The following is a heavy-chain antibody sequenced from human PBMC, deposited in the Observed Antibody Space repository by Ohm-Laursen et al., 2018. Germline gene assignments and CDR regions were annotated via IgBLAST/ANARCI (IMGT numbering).Heavy chain of an antibody. CDR1: GFTFRNSW. J-gene: IGHJ1*01. CDR3: AMGWGYFPS. V-gene: IGHV3-7*01. CDR2: IKGDGTET. D-gene: IGHD3-16*01. Sequence: SLRLSCSASGFTFRNSWMTWVRQSPGKGLEWVANIKGDGTETYYVDSVRGRFTISRDNPKNSLFLQLSNVRAEDTAMYYCAMGWGYFPSWGQGTLVSVSS.